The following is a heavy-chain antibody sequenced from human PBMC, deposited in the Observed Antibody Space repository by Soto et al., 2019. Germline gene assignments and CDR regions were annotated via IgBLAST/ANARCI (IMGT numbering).Heavy chain of an antibody. J-gene: IGHJ4*02. CDR3: TTIRITMVRGVFPDA. CDR1: GFTFSGSA. D-gene: IGHD3-10*01. V-gene: IGHV3-73*01. Sequence: HPGGSLRLSCAASGFTFSGSAMHWVRQASGKGLEWVGRIRSKANSYATAYAASVKGRFTISRDDSKNTAYLQMNSLKTEDTAVYYCTTIRITMVRGVFPDAWGQGTLVTVSS. CDR2: IRSKANSYAT.